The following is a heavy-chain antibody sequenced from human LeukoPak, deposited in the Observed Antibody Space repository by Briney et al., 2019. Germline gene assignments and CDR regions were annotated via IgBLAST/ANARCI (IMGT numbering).Heavy chain of an antibody. D-gene: IGHD5-18*01. CDR2: LFDSVNT. Sequence: SESLSLTCTVSGGSISSHYWSWIRQPPGKGLEWIAYLFDSVNTKDNPSLQSRLTLSADTSKNQFSLRLSSVTAADTAVYYCATIKRGSIFGYFDFWGQGIKVTVSS. V-gene: IGHV4-59*11. J-gene: IGHJ4*02. CDR1: GGSISSHY. CDR3: ATIKRGSIFGYFDF.